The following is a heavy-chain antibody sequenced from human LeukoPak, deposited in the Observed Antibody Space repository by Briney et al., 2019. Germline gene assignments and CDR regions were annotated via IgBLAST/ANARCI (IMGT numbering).Heavy chain of an antibody. J-gene: IGHJ6*02. CDR1: GFIFNRYW. CDR2: IDSDVRDT. Sequence: GGSLRLSCAASGFIFNRYWMHWVRQVPGKGLVWVSCIDSDVRDTSYADFVKCRFTISRDNAQNTLYLQMNSLRVEDTAVYYCASASPPIENYYDSSGHSPFYYYYGMDVWGQGTTVAVSS. D-gene: IGHD3-22*01. V-gene: IGHV3-74*01. CDR3: ASASPPIENYYDSSGHSPFYYYYGMDV.